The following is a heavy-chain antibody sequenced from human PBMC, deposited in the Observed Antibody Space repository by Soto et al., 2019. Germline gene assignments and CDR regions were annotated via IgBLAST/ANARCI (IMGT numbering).Heavy chain of an antibody. CDR1: GFAFNSAW. V-gene: IGHV3-15*07. CDR3: NTDSYSAMIEVRFDY. CDR2: IKSKTLGGTT. Sequence: PGGSLRLSCAGSGFAFNSAWINWVRQAPGKGLEWVGRIKSKTLGGTTDFAAPVRGRFAITRDDSRNMAYMQMNSLNTEDTAVYYCNTDSYSAMIEVRFDYWGHGTLVTVSS. J-gene: IGHJ4*03. D-gene: IGHD3-22*01.